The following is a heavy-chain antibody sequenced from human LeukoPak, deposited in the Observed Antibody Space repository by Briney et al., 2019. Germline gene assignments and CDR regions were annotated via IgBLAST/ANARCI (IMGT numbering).Heavy chain of an antibody. J-gene: IGHJ4*02. D-gene: IGHD6-19*01. Sequence: GASVKVSCKASGYTFTSYGISWVRQAPGQGLEWMGWISAYNGNTNYAQKLQGRVTMTTDTSTSTAYMELRSLRSDDTAVYYCARVVRYSNGPLTDLLPYYFDYWGQGTLVTVSS. CDR1: GYTFTSYG. CDR2: ISAYNGNT. V-gene: IGHV1-18*01. CDR3: ARVVRYSNGPLTDLLPYYFDY.